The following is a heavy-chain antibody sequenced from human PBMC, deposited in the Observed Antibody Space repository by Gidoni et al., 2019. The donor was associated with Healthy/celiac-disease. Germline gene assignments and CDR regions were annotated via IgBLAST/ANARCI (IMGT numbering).Heavy chain of an antibody. CDR2: IWYDGSNK. CDR3: ARERAHLTNGAYYYYGMDV. Sequence: QVQLVESEGGVVQPGRCLRLSCAASGFTFSSYGMHWVRQAPGKGLEWVAVIWYDGSNKYYADSVKGRFTISRDNSKNTLYLQMNSLRAEDTAVYYCARERAHLTNGAYYYYGMDVWGQGTTVTVSS. J-gene: IGHJ6*02. CDR1: GFTFSSYG. V-gene: IGHV3-33*01. D-gene: IGHD1-26*01.